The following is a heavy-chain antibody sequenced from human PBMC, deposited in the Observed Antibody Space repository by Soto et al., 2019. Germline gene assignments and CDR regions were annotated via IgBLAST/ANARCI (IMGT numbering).Heavy chain of an antibody. D-gene: IGHD6-13*01. J-gene: IGHJ5*02. CDR2: IYYSGST. CDR1: GGSISSGDYY. V-gene: IGHV4-30-4*02. CDR3: ARVERYSSSWYPNWFDP. Sequence: SETLSLTCTVSGGSISSGDYYWSWIRQPPGKGLEWIGYIYYSGSTFYNPSLKNRVTISLDTSKIQFSLKLSSVTAADTAVYYCARVERYSSSWYPNWFDPWGQGTLVTVSS.